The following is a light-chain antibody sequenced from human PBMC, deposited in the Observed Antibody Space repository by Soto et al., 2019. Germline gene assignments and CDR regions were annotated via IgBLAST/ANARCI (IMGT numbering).Light chain of an antibody. CDR2: GAS. Sequence: EMVMTQSPVTLSVSPGERATLSCRASQSVSSNYLAWYQQKPGQAPRLLIYGASTRATGVPDRFSGSGSGTDFTLTISRLEPEDFAVYHCQQYGSLSWTFGQGTRLEI. J-gene: IGKJ5*01. V-gene: IGKV3-20*01. CDR1: QSVSSNY. CDR3: QQYGSLSWT.